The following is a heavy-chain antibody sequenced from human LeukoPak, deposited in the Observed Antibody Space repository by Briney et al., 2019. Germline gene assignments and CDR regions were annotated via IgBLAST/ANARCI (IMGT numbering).Heavy chain of an antibody. V-gene: IGHV4-39*01. J-gene: IGHJ4*02. CDR3: TKHVIAVVGENFDY. Sequence: PSETLSLTCTVSGVSISSSSYYWGWIRQPPGKGLEWIGTIHYSGTTYYNPSLKRRVTISVDTSKNQFSLKLSSATAADMAVYYCTKHVIAVVGENFDYWGQGTLVTVSS. CDR2: IHYSGTT. CDR1: GVSISSSSYY. D-gene: IGHD6-19*01.